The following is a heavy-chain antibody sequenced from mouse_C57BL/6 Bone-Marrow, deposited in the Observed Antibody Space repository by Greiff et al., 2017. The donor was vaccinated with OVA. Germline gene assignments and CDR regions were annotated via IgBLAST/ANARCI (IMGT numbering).Heavy chain of an antibody. D-gene: IGHD1-1*02. Sequence: QVQLQQSGAELVQPGASVKLSCKASGYTFTSYWMPWVKQRPGQGLEWIGMIHPNSGSTNYNEKFKSKATLTVDKSYSTAYMQLSSLTSEGSAVYYCARGNYGPFAYWGQGTLVTVSA. CDR2: IHPNSGST. J-gene: IGHJ3*01. CDR1: GYTFTSYW. V-gene: IGHV1-64*01. CDR3: ARGNYGPFAY.